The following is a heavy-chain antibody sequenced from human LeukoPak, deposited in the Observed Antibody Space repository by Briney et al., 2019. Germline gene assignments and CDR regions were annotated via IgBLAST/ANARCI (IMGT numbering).Heavy chain of an antibody. V-gene: IGHV3-48*03. J-gene: IGHJ5*02. CDR2: ICGRGKTI. CDR1: GFTFSGYE. CDR3: AKDGRFTSGHWNWFDP. D-gene: IGHD3-22*01. Sequence: GGSLRLSCAASGFTFSGYEMNWVRQAPGKGLEWISYICGRGKTIYYADSVKGRFIISRDNSKNTLYLQMNSLRAEDTAVYYCAKDGRFTSGHWNWFDPWGQGTLVTVSS.